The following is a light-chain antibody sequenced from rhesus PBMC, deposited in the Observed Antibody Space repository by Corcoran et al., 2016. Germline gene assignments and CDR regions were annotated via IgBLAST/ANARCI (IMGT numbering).Light chain of an antibody. J-gene: IGKJ2*01. CDR3: PPGYSAPFS. Sequence: DIQMSQSPSSLSASVGDKVTITCRASQGINNALSWHQQKPGRAPRLLIYAASTLESGVPSRFSGTRSGTEFTLTIRNLQPEDFATYYCPPGYSAPFSFGQGTKLEIK. V-gene: IGKV1-33*02. CDR1: QGINNA. CDR2: AAS.